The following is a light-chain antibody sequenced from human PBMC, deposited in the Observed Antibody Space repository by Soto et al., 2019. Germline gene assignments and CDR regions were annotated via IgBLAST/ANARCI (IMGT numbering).Light chain of an antibody. CDR3: QQSYSMPLN. CDR1: QSISTY. Sequence: DIQMTQSPSSLSASVGDRITVTCRASQSISTYLNWYQQKPGKAPKLLFYAASSLQSGVPSRFSGSGSGTDFTLTISSLQPEDFATYYCQQSYSMPLNFGGGTKVDIK. J-gene: IGKJ4*01. CDR2: AAS. V-gene: IGKV1-39*01.